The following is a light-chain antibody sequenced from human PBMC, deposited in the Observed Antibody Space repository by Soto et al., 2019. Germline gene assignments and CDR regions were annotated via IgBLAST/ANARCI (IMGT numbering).Light chain of an antibody. CDR3: SSYAGSNIVV. V-gene: IGLV2-8*01. CDR1: SSDVGGYNF. Sequence: QSALTQPPSASGSPGQSVTISCTGTSSDVGGYNFVSWYQQHPGKAPKPMIYEVSERPSGVPDRFSGSKSGNTASLTVSGLQAEDEAEYYCSSYAGSNIVVFGGGTKLTVL. CDR2: EVS. J-gene: IGLJ2*01.